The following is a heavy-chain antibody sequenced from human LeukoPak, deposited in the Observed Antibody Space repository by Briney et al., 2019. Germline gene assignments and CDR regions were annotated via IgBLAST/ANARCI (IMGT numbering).Heavy chain of an antibody. V-gene: IGHV4-59*01. Sequence: PSETLSLTCTVSGASISPDYWGWIRQPPGKGLEWIGYIYYSGSTNYNPSLKSRVTISVDTSKNQFSLKLNSVTAADTAVYYCARDRSSGYHWFDPWGQGTLVTVSS. D-gene: IGHD3-22*01. CDR1: GASISPDY. J-gene: IGHJ5*02. CDR3: ARDRSSGYHWFDP. CDR2: IYYSGST.